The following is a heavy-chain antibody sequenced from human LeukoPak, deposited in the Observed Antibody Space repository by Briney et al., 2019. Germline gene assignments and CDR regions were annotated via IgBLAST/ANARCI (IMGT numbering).Heavy chain of an antibody. D-gene: IGHD6-13*01. CDR2: INHSGST. Sequence: SETLSLTCAVYGGSFSGYYWSWIRQPPGKGLEWIGEINHSGSTNYNPSLKSRVTISVDTSKNQFSLKLSSVTAADTAVYYCARTGYSSSWFLYWGQGTLVTVSS. J-gene: IGHJ4*02. CDR1: GGSFSGYY. CDR3: ARTGYSSSWFLY. V-gene: IGHV4-34*01.